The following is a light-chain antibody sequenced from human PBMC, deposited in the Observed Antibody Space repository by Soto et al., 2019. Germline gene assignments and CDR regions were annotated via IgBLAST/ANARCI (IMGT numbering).Light chain of an antibody. CDR2: AAS. V-gene: IGKV3-15*01. CDR1: QNIRTN. Sequence: IVMTQSPATVSVSPGETVTLSCRAGQNIRTNLAWYQQRADQAPRLLIFAASVRATGIPDRFSGSGSGTEFTLTISSLQSEDFATYYCQQYESFSPYTFGQGTRLEI. J-gene: IGKJ2*01. CDR3: QQYESFSPYT.